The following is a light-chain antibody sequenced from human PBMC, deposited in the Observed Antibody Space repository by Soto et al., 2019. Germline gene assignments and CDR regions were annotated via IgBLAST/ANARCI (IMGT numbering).Light chain of an antibody. V-gene: IGLV8-61*01. CDR2: STN. J-gene: IGLJ3*02. CDR1: SGSVSTSYY. CDR3: VLYMGSGIRV. Sequence: QTVVTQEPSFSVSPGGTVTLTCGLSSGSVSTSYYPSWYQQTPGQAPRTLIYSTNTRSSGVPDRFSGSILGNKAALTITGAQADDESDYYCVLYMGSGIRVFVGGTKLTVL.